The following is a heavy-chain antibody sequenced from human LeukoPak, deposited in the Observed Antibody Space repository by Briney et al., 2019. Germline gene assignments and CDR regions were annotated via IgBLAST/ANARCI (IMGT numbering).Heavy chain of an antibody. D-gene: IGHD5-12*01. J-gene: IGHJ4*02. Sequence: GGSLRLSCAASGFTFSTYWMTWVRQAPGKGLEWVASIKQDGSEKLYVDSVRGRFTTSRDNAKNSVHLQMNSLRAEDTAVYYCARDAGRSGYDIFDYWGQGTLVTVSS. V-gene: IGHV3-7*03. CDR3: ARDAGRSGYDIFDY. CDR2: IKQDGSEK. CDR1: GFTFSTYW.